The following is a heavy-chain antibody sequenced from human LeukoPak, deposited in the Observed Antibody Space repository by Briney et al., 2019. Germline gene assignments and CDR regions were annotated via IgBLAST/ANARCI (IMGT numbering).Heavy chain of an antibody. CDR3: ARDTHYYDSSGYWDY. CDR2: IWYDGSNK. CDR1: GFTLSSYG. Sequence: PGGSLRLSCAASGFTLSSYGMHWVRQAPGKGLEWVAVIWYDGSNKYYADSVKGRFTISRDNSKNTLYLQMNSLRAEDTAVYYCARDTHYYDSSGYWDYWGQGTLVTVSS. D-gene: IGHD3-22*01. V-gene: IGHV3-33*01. J-gene: IGHJ4*02.